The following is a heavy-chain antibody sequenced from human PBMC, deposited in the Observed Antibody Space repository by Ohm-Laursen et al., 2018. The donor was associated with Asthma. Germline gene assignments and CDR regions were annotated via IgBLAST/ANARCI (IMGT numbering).Heavy chain of an antibody. Sequence: SLRLSCSASGYTFSRYAIHWVRQAPGKGLEWVSSISSGSTYIYYADSVKGRFTISRDNAKNSLYLRMNSLRAEDTAVYYCATSRCSGGTCNSPFDYWGQGTLVTVSS. CDR1: GYTFSRYA. CDR2: ISSGSTYI. CDR3: ATSRCSGGTCNSPFDY. V-gene: IGHV3-21*01. D-gene: IGHD2-15*01. J-gene: IGHJ4*02.